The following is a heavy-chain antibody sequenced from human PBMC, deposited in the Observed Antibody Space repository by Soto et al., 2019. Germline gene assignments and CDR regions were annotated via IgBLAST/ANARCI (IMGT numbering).Heavy chain of an antibody. D-gene: IGHD3-22*01. Sequence: VSLKVSRTAPGDAFTRFNIHWVRHAPGKRLEWMGWINAGNGNTKYSQKFQGRVTFTRDTSANTAYMELSSLISEDTAVYYCARPKDYDDCLDLWGQGTLVTVSS. CDR1: GDAFTRFN. J-gene: IGHJ4*02. V-gene: IGHV1-3*01. CDR2: INAGNGNT. CDR3: ARPKDYDDCLDL.